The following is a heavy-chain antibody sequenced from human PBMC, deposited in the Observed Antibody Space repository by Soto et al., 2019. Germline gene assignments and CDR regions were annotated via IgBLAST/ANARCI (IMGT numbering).Heavy chain of an antibody. D-gene: IGHD6-19*01. V-gene: IGHV1-3*01. CDR3: ARLAVVAGTDI. Sequence: QVQLVQSGAEVKEPGASVKVSCKASGYSFSSYVMHWVRQAPGQSLEWMGWINAASGNTGYSQKFQGRLTITRDTSASTAYMELSSLTSEDTAVYYCARLAVVAGTDIWGQGTMVTVSS. J-gene: IGHJ3*02. CDR2: INAASGNT. CDR1: GYSFSSYV.